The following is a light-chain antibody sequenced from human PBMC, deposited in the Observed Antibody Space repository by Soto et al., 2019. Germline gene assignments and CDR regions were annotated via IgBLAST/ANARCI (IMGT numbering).Light chain of an antibody. V-gene: IGKV1-5*01. J-gene: IGKJ1*01. CDR2: DAS. Sequence: DIQMTQSASTVSASVGDRVTITCGASQSISSWLAWYQQKPGKAPKLLIYDASSLESGVPSRFSGSGSGTEFTLTISSLQPDDFATYYCQQYNSYPWTFGQGTKVDIK. CDR3: QQYNSYPWT. CDR1: QSISSW.